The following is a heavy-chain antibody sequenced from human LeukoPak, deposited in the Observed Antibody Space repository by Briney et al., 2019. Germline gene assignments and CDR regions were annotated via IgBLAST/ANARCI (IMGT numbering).Heavy chain of an antibody. D-gene: IGHD2-15*01. CDR1: GGSFSGYC. CDR3: ARGFCSGGSCSITRDY. V-gene: IGHV4-34*01. CDR2: INHSGST. J-gene: IGHJ4*02. Sequence: KSSETLSLTCAVYGGSFSGYCWSWIRQPPGKGLEWIGEINHSGSTNYNPSLKSRVTISVDTSKNQFSLKLSSVTAADTAVYYCARGFCSGGSCSITRDYWGQGTLVTVSS.